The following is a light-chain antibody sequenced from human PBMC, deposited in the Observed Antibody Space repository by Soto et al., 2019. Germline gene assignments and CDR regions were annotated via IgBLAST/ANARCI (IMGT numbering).Light chain of an antibody. CDR2: GAS. V-gene: IGKV3-15*01. Sequence: EIILTQSPVPLSVSPGERATLSCRASQSVGSNLAWYQQKPGQAPRLLLYGASTRATGGPPRFSGSGSVTEFTLTISSLQSEDFAVDYCQKFNKWPWTFGQGSKVDIK. J-gene: IGKJ1*01. CDR3: QKFNKWPWT. CDR1: QSVGSN.